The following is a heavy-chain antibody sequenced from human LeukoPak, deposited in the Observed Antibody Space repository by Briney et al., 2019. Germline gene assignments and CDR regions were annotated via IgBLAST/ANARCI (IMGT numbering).Heavy chain of an antibody. J-gene: IGHJ4*02. V-gene: IGHV3-53*01. Sequence: GGSLRLFCAASGFTVSSNYMSWVRQAPGKGLEWVSVIYSGGSTYYADSVKGRFTISRDNSKNTLYLQMNSLRAEDAAVYYCAKAPVTSCRGAFCYPFDYWGQGTLVTVSS. CDR3: AKAPVTSCRGAFCYPFDY. CDR2: IYSGGST. CDR1: GFTVSSNY. D-gene: IGHD2-15*01.